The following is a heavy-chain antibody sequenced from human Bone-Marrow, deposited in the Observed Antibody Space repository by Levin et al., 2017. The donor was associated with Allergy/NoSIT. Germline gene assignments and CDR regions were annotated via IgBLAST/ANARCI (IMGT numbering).Heavy chain of an antibody. CDR3: AKDGWFRDNYFYMDV. V-gene: IGHV3-23*01. D-gene: IGHD3-10*01. CDR2: IINSGVGT. Sequence: GESLKISCAASGFTFNNYAMSWVRQAPGKGLEWVSAIINSGVGTYYADSVKGRFTISRDNSKNTMSLQMDSLRPEDTAVYYCAKDGWFRDNYFYMDVWGKGTTVTVSS. CDR1: GFTFNNYA. J-gene: IGHJ6*03.